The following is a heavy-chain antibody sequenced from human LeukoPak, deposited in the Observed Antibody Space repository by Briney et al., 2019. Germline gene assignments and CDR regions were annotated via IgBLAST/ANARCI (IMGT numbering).Heavy chain of an antibody. CDR2: ISWNSGSI. CDR3: AKDTDEAAATATDAFDI. J-gene: IGHJ3*02. D-gene: IGHD6-13*01. Sequence: GGSLRLSCAASGFTFDDYAMHWVRQAPGKGLEWVSGISWNSGSIGYADSVKGRFTISRDNAKNSLYLQMNSLRAEDTALYYCAKDTDEAAATATDAFDIWGQGTMVTVSS. V-gene: IGHV3-9*01. CDR1: GFTFDDYA.